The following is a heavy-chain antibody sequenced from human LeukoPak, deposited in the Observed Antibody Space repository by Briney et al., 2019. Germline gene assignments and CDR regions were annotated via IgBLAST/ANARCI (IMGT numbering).Heavy chain of an antibody. Sequence: GGCLRLSCAASGYTFDDYAMHWVRQAPGKGLEWVSGINWNSGSIGYADSVKGRFTISRDNAKNSLYLQMNSLRAEDTALYYCAKDNTYYDILTGSFDYWGQGTLVTVSS. CDR2: INWNSGSI. J-gene: IGHJ4*02. CDR1: GYTFDDYA. V-gene: IGHV3-9*01. CDR3: AKDNTYYDILTGSFDY. D-gene: IGHD3-9*01.